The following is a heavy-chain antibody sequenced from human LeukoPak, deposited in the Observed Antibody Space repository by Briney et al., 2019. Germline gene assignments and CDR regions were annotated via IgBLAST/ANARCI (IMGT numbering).Heavy chain of an antibody. CDR2: IIPIFGTA. J-gene: IGHJ4*02. V-gene: IGHV1-69*13. CDR1: GGTFSSYA. D-gene: IGHD5-12*01. Sequence: SVKVSCKASGGTFSSYAISWVRQAPGQGLEWMGGIIPIFGTANYAQKFQGRVTITADESTSTAYMELSSLRSEDTAVYYCARDAYSGYALVYWGRGTLVTVSS. CDR3: ARDAYSGYALVY.